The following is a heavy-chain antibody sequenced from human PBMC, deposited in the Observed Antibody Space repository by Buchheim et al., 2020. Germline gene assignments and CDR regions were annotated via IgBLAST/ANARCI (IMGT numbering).Heavy chain of an antibody. D-gene: IGHD2-15*01. J-gene: IGHJ6*02. Sequence: QVQLVQSGAEVKKPGSSVKVSCKASGGTFSSYAISWVRQAPGQGLEWMGRIIPILGIANYAQKFQDRVTITADKSTSTAYMELSSLRSEDTAVYYCARGTPDIVVVVAAKHYYYGMDVWGQGTT. CDR3: ARGTPDIVVVVAAKHYYYGMDV. CDR2: IIPILGIA. CDR1: GGTFSSYA. V-gene: IGHV1-69*04.